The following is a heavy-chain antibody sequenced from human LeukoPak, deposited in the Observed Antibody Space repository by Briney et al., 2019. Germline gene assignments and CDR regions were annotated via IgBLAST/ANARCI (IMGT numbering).Heavy chain of an antibody. V-gene: IGHV4-39*01. CDR2: IYYSGST. CDR3: ARHPGYSSAWGGDWFDP. Sequence: PSETLSLTCTVSGGSISSSSYYWGWIPQPPGKGLEWIGSIYYSGSTYYNPSLKSRVTISVDTSKNQVSLKVNSVTASDTAVYYCARHPGYSSAWGGDWFDPWGQGTLVIVSS. D-gene: IGHD6-19*01. CDR1: GGSISSSSYY. J-gene: IGHJ5*02.